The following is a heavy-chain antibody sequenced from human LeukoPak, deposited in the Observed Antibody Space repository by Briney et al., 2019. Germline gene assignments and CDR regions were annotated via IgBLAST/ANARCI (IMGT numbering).Heavy chain of an antibody. D-gene: IGHD6-6*01. CDR2: IYYDGRT. CDR1: GGSISSNNYY. V-gene: IGHV4-39*01. J-gene: IGHJ5*02. Sequence: SETLSLTCTVSGGSISSNNYYWGWMRQPPGKGLEWIGHIYYDGRTYYNPSLKSRVTMSVDTSKNQFSLKLSSVTAADTAVYYCVRHRGSSSEFDPWGLGTLVTVSS. CDR3: VRHRGSSSEFDP.